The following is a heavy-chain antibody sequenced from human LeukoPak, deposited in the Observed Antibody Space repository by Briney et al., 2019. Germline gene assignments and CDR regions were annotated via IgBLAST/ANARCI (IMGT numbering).Heavy chain of an antibody. CDR1: GGSFSGYY. V-gene: IGHV4-34*01. Sequence: SETLSLTCAVYGGSFSGYYWSWIRQPPGKGLEWIGEINHSGSTNYNPSLKSRVTISVDTSKNQFSLKLSSVTAADTAVYYCARAAWFDPWGQGTLVTVSS. CDR3: ARAAWFDP. CDR2: INHSGST. J-gene: IGHJ5*02.